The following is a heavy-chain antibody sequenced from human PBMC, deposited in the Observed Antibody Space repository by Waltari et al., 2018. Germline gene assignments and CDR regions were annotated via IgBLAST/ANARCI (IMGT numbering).Heavy chain of an antibody. CDR2: ISWNSGSI. V-gene: IGHV3-9*03. Sequence: EVQLVESGGGLVQPGRSLRLSCAASGFTFADYAMPWVRQAPGKGLEWVSGISWNSGSIGYADSVKGRFTISRDNAKNSLYLQMNSLRAEDMALYYCAKSSYGYAFDYWGQGTLVTVSS. CDR3: AKSSYGYAFDY. D-gene: IGHD5-18*01. J-gene: IGHJ4*02. CDR1: GFTFADYA.